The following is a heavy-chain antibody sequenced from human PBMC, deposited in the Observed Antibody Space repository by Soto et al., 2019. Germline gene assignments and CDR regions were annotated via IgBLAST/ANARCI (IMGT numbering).Heavy chain of an antibody. J-gene: IGHJ4*02. CDR1: GYTFTSYA. CDR2: INAGNGNT. D-gene: IGHD2-21*02. CDR3: ASSIVVVTALDY. Sequence: QVQLVQSGAEEKKPGASVKVSCKASGYTFTSYAMHWVRQAPGQRLEWMGWINAGNGNTKYSQKSQGRVTITRDTSASTAYMELSSLSSDDTAVYYCASSIVVVTALDYWGQGTLVTVSS. V-gene: IGHV1-3*05.